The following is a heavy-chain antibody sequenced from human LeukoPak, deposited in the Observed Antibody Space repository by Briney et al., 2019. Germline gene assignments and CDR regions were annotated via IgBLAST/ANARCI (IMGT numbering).Heavy chain of an antibody. D-gene: IGHD1-26*01. Sequence: GGSLRLSCAASGFTFSDYYMDWVRQAPGKGLEWVAAIKEDGSQKDYAGSVRGRFTISRDNARNSLYLQINSLRVDDTAVYYCATGGPMGASWGQGTLVIVSA. CDR3: ATGGPMGAS. J-gene: IGHJ4*02. V-gene: IGHV3-7*01. CDR2: IKEDGSQK. CDR1: GFTFSDYY.